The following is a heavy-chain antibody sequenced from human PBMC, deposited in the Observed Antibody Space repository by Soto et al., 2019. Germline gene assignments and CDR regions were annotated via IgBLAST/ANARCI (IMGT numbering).Heavy chain of an antibody. CDR3: ARGQTSYDYYGMDV. Sequence: QVQLQESGPGLVKPSQTLSLTCTVSGGSISSGDYYWSWIRQPPGKGRGWIGYIYYSGSTYYNPSPQSRVTRPVDTSNDQFSVKLSSVPAADTAVYYCARGQTSYDYYGMDVWGQGTTVTVSS. CDR2: IYYSGST. CDR1: GGSISSGDYY. J-gene: IGHJ6*02. V-gene: IGHV4-30-4*01.